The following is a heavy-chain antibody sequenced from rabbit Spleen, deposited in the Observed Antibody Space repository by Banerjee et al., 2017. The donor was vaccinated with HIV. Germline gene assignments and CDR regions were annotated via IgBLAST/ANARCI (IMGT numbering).Heavy chain of an antibody. CDR2: IATSTGST. V-gene: IGHV1S45*01. J-gene: IGHJ4*01. CDR1: GIDFSSYYY. Sequence: QEQLEESGGGLVKPGGTLTLTCKASGIDFSSYYYMCWVRQAPGKGLEWIACIATSTGSTYYASWAKGRFTISKTSSTTVTLQMTSLTAADTATYFCARNGAGSNYAFKLWGPGTLVTVS. D-gene: IGHD8-1*01. CDR3: ARNGAGSNYAFKL.